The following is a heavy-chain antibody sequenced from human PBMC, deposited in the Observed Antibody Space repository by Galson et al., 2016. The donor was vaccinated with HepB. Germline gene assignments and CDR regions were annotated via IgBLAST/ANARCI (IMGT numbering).Heavy chain of an antibody. CDR1: GFSFSDYY. CDR2: ISNSGNTI. CDR3: ATGGQRYFQH. Sequence: SLRLSCAASGFSFSDYYMSWIRQAPGKGLEWVSYISNSGNTIYYADSVKGRFTISRDNAKNSLHLQMNSLRAEDTAVYYCATGGQRYFQHWGQGTLVTVSS. J-gene: IGHJ1*01. V-gene: IGHV3-11*01. D-gene: IGHD6-25*01.